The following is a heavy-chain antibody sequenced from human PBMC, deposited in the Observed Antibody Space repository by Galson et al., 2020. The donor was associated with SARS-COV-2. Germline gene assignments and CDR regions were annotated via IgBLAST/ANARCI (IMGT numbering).Heavy chain of an antibody. V-gene: IGHV3-30*18. Sequence: SPKVFCSTFGFTLRRHGLPRVRQAPGKGLGWVAVITLDGSNKYYADSVKGRFTLSRDNSKNTLYLQMNSLRAEDTAVYYCAKDREEVVVVAAAIDYWGQGTLVTVSS. CDR1: GFTLRRHG. CDR3: AKDREEVVVVAAAIDY. CDR2: ITLDGSNK. D-gene: IGHD2-15*01. J-gene: IGHJ4*02.